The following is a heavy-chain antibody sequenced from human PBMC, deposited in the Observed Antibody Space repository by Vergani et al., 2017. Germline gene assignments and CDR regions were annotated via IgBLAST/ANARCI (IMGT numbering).Heavy chain of an antibody. J-gene: IGHJ6*04. D-gene: IGHD3-3*01. CDR3: YYDVWGSYESGDV. CDR2: IRDKTYNYAT. V-gene: IGHV3-73*02. Sequence: EVQRVESGGGLVQPGGSLTLSCAASGFTFSGSAMHWVRQTSGKGLEWIGRIRDKTYNYATAYAVSGKGRFIISRDDSKKTAYLQMSRLTIEDTAVYYCYYDVWGSYESGDVWGKGTTVTVSS. CDR1: GFTFSGSA.